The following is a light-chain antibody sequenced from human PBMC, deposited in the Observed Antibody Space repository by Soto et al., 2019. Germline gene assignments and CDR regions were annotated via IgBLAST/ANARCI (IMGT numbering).Light chain of an antibody. V-gene: IGKV3-20*01. CDR2: GTS. Sequence: EIVLTQSPGTLSLSPGERATLSCRASQSVSSSFLAWYQQKPGQAPRLLIYGTSRRATGIPDRFSGSGSGTDFTLTISRLEPEDFAVYYCQQYDSSRTFGQGTKGELK. CDR3: QQYDSSRT. J-gene: IGKJ1*01. CDR1: QSVSSSF.